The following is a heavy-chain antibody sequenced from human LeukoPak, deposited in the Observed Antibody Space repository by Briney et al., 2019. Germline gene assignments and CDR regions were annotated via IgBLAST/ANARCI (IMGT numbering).Heavy chain of an antibody. Sequence: GGSLRLSCAASGFTFSSYAMSWVRQAPGKGLEWVSAFSGSGGSTYYADSVKGRFTISRDNSKNTLYLQMNSLRAEDTAVYYCAKATDYYDSSGYYHRPDYWGQGTLVTVSS. D-gene: IGHD3-22*01. CDR2: FSGSGGST. J-gene: IGHJ4*02. CDR1: GFTFSSYA. CDR3: AKATDYYDSSGYYHRPDY. V-gene: IGHV3-23*01.